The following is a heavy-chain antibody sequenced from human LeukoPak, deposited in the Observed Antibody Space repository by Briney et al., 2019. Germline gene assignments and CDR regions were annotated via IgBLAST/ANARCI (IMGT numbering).Heavy chain of an antibody. D-gene: IGHD2-15*01. J-gene: IGHJ4*02. CDR1: GYTFTSYY. CDR2: INPSGGST. Sequence: ASVKVSCKASGYTFTSYYMHWVRQAPGQGLEWMGIINPSGGSTSYAQKFQGRVTMTRDTSTSTVYMELSSLRSEDTAVYYCASTLVAAAPFDYWGQGTLVTVSP. V-gene: IGHV1-46*01. CDR3: ASTLVAAAPFDY.